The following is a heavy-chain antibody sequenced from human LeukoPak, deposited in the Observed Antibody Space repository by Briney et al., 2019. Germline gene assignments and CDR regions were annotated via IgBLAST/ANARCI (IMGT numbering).Heavy chain of an antibody. D-gene: IGHD4-11*01. Sequence: PGGSLTLSCTVSGFTFSSHCMHWARHPPGKGLVWVSRFNGDGSNTTYADSVKGRFTISRDNAKNSLYLQMNSLRAEDTAVYYCARDGSSDYSDYGFDYWGQGTLVTVSS. J-gene: IGHJ4*02. CDR2: FNGDGSNT. V-gene: IGHV3-74*03. CDR3: ARDGSSDYSDYGFDY. CDR1: GFTFSSHC.